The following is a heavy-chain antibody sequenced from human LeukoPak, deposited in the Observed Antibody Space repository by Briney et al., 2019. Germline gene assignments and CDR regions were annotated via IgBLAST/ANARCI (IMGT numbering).Heavy chain of an antibody. CDR2: VVPISGTV. CDR1: GGTFSSYA. CDR3: ANQQWLVPFRDYFYGMDV. D-gene: IGHD6-19*01. J-gene: IGHJ6*02. V-gene: IGHV1-69*13. Sequence: SVKVSCKASGGTFSSYAISWVRQAPGQGLEWMGGVVPISGTVNYAQRFQGKVTIIADESTSTAYMELSSLRSEDTAVYYCANQQWLVPFRDYFYGMDVWGQGTTVTVS.